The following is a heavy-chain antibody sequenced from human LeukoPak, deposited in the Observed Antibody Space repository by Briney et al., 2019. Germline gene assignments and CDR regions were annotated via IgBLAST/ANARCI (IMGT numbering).Heavy chain of an antibody. CDR2: IYHSGST. V-gene: IGHV4-30-2*01. D-gene: IGHD4-11*01. J-gene: IGHJ2*01. CDR3: GRDTVTTSNWCFAL. CDR1: GGSISSGGYC. Sequence: SQTLSLTCAVSGGSISSGGYCWSWIRQPPGKGLEWIGYIYHSGSTYYNPSLKSRVTISVARYKNQFSLKLSSVTAAATAVYYCGRDTVTTSNWCFALWGRGTLVTVSS.